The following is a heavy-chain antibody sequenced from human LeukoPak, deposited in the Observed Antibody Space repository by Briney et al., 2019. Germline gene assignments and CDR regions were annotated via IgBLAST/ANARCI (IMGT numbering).Heavy chain of an antibody. J-gene: IGHJ4*02. V-gene: IGHV3-74*01. CDR3: ATWWEGIAAQEFIF. CDR1: GFTFSSYW. CDR2: INSDGSST. Sequence: PGGSLRLSCAASGFTFSSYWMHWVRQAPGKGLVWVSRINSDGSSTSYADSVKGRFTISRDNAKNTLYLQMNSLRAEATAVYYCATWWEGIAAQEFIFWGQGTLVTVSS. D-gene: IGHD6-13*01.